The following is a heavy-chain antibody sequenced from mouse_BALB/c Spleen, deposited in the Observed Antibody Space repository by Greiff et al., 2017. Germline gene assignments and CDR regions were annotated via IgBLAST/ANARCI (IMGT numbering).Heavy chain of an antibody. CDR2: ISSGSSTI. CDR3: ARDGSSFFDY. V-gene: IGHV5-17*02. CDR1: GFTFRSFG. J-gene: IGHJ2*01. D-gene: IGHD1-1*01. Sequence: EVQVVESGGGLVQPGGSRKPSCAASGFTFRSFGMHWVRQAPEKGLEWVAYISSGSSTIYYADTVKGRFTISRDNPKNTLFLQMTSLRSEDTAMYYCARDGSSFFDYWGQGTTLTVSS.